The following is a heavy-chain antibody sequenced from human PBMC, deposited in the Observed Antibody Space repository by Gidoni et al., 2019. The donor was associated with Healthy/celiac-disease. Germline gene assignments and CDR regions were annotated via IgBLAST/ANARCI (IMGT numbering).Heavy chain of an antibody. CDR2: IYPGDSDT. CDR3: ATPSRIVGATDDAFDI. V-gene: IGHV5-51*01. Sequence: EVQLVQSGAAVKKPGESLKISCTGSGYSFTSYWIGWVRQMPGKGLEWMGIIYPGDSDTRYSPSFQGQVTISADKSISTAYLQWSSLKASDTAMYYCATPSRIVGATDDAFDIWGQGTMVTVSS. D-gene: IGHD1-26*01. J-gene: IGHJ3*02. CDR1: GYSFTSYW.